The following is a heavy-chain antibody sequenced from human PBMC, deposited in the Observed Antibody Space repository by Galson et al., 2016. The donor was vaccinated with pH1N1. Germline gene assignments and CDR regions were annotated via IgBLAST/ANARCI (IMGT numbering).Heavy chain of an antibody. CDR2: ISGRGVTT. D-gene: IGHD3-22*01. CDR3: AKGYYYGDHLDYYYFYNMAV. Sequence: SLRLSCAASGFTFSSYAMSWVRQAPGKGLEWVSTISGRGVTTYYADSVKGRFTISRDNSKNTLYLQMNSLSAEDTAVYYCAKGYYYGDHLDYYYFYNMAVWGQGTTVTVSS. V-gene: IGHV3-23*01. J-gene: IGHJ6*02. CDR1: GFTFSSYA.